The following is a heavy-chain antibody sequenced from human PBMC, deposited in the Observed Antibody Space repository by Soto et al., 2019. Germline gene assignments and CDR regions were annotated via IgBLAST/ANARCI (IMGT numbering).Heavy chain of an antibody. CDR2: ISSSSSYI. J-gene: IGHJ4*02. V-gene: IGHV3-21*01. D-gene: IGHD3-22*01. CDR3: ARSHNLDYYDSSGYYGFYFDY. Sequence: GGSLRLSCAASGFTFSSYSMNWVRQAPGKGLEWVSSISSSSSYIYYADSVKGRFTISRDNAKNSLYLQMNSLRAEDTAVYYCARSHNLDYYDSSGYYGFYFDYWGQGTLVTVSS. CDR1: GFTFSSYS.